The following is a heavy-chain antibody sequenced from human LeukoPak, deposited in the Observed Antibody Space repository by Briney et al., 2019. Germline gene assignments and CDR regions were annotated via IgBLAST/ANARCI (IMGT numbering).Heavy chain of an antibody. CDR1: GFTFSSYE. CDR2: ISSSGSTI. CDR3: ARDPSQPYSGPYYFDY. Sequence: GGSLRLSCAASGFTFSSYEMNWVRQAPGKGLEWVSYISSSGSTIYYADSVKGRFTISRDNAKNSLYLQMNSLRAEDTAVYYCARDPSQPYSGPYYFDYWGQGTLVTVSS. D-gene: IGHD6-13*01. J-gene: IGHJ4*02. V-gene: IGHV3-48*03.